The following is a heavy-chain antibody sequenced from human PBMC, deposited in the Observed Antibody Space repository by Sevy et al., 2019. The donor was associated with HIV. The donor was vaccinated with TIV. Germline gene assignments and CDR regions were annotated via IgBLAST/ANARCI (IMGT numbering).Heavy chain of an antibody. J-gene: IGHJ4*02. V-gene: IGHV1-46*01. CDR1: GYTFTSYD. Sequence: ASVKVSCKASGYTFTSYDVQWVRQAPGQGLECMGIIRPGAGGTNYAQNFQGRVTLTRDTSTTTVYMELSRLGYEDTAVYYCARVDSCGGDCYFSDYWGQGTLVTVSS. CDR3: ARVDSCGGDCYFSDY. CDR2: IRPGAGGT. D-gene: IGHD2-21*01.